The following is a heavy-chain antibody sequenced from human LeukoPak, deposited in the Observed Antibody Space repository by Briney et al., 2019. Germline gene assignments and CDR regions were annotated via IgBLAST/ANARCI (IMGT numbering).Heavy chain of an antibody. CDR3: ARDHYYDGRGRFDP. Sequence: PSETLSLTCSVSGGSVTSGTYHWGWIRQPPGKGLEWIGSVYFDGGTHYKPSLQSRVTISVDTSKNQFSLRLSSVTAADTALYYCARDHYYDGRGRFDPWGQGTLVTASS. CDR2: VYFDGGT. V-gene: IGHV4-39*07. D-gene: IGHD3-16*01. CDR1: GGSVTSGTYH. J-gene: IGHJ5*02.